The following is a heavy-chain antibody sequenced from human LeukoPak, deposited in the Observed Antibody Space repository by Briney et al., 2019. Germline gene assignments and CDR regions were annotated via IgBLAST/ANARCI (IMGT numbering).Heavy chain of an antibody. Sequence: GGSLRLSCAASGFTFSSYEMNWVRQAPGKGLEWVSYISSSGSTIYYADSVKGRFTISRDNAKNSLYLQMNSLRAEDTAVYYCARDELAELAGTDYFDYWGQGTLVTVSS. CDR3: ARDELAELAGTDYFDY. D-gene: IGHD6-19*01. V-gene: IGHV3-48*03. J-gene: IGHJ4*02. CDR1: GFTFSSYE. CDR2: ISSSGSTI.